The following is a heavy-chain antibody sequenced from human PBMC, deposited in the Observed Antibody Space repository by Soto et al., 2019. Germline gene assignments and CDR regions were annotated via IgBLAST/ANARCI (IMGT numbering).Heavy chain of an antibody. V-gene: IGHV3-30*18. CDR3: AKYYSSSWNYFDY. J-gene: IGHJ4*02. D-gene: IGHD6-13*01. CDR2: ISYDGSNK. CDR1: GFTFSSYG. Sequence: QVQLVESGGGVVQPGRSLRLSCAASGFTFSSYGMRWVRQAPGKGLEWVAVISYDGSNKYYADSVKGRFTISRDNSKNTLYLQMNSLRAEDTAVYYCAKYYSSSWNYFDYWGQGTLVTVSS.